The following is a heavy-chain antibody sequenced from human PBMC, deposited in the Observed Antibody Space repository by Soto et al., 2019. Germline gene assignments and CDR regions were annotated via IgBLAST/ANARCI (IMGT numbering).Heavy chain of an antibody. CDR3: ARDRNLETSAWARDY. CDR2: INANSGTT. V-gene: IGHV1-46*03. D-gene: IGHD6-19*01. CDR1: GYTFTSHY. Sequence: QVQLVQSGAEVKKPGAAVEVSCKASGYTFTSHYVHWVRQAPGQGLEWMGLINANSGTTSYAQKFQGRVTMTRDTSTSTVYMELSSLRFEDTAVYYCARDRNLETSAWARDYWDQGTLVTVSS. J-gene: IGHJ4*02.